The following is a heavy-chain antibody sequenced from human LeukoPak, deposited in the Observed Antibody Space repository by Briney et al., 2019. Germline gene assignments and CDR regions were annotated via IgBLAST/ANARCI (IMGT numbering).Heavy chain of an antibody. J-gene: IGHJ3*02. CDR1: SGSISCYY. CDR2: IYYSGST. V-gene: IGHV4-59*12. CDR3: ARDHGGFGAFDI. Sequence: SETLSLTCTVSSGSISCYYWSWIRQPPGKGLEWIGYIYYSGSTYYNPSLKSRVTISVDTSKNQFSLKLSSVTAADTAVYYCARDHGGFGAFDIWGQGTMVTVSS. D-gene: IGHD3-16*01.